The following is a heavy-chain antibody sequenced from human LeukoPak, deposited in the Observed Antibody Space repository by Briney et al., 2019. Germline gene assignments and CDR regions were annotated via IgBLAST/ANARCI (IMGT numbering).Heavy chain of an antibody. CDR3: ARSAIVGATLFDDAFDI. J-gene: IGHJ3*02. CDR1: GFTFSSYS. Sequence: GGSLRLSCAASGFTFSSYSMNWVRQAPGKGLEWVSSISSSSYIYYADSVKGRFTISRDDAKNSLYLQMNSLRAEDTAVYYCARSAIVGATLFDDAFDIWGQGTMVTVSS. CDR2: ISSSSYI. D-gene: IGHD1-26*01. V-gene: IGHV3-21*01.